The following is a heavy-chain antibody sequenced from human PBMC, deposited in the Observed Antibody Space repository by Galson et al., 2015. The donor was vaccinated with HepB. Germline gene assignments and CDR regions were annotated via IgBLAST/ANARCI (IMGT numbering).Heavy chain of an antibody. Sequence: SLRLSCAASGFTFSSYAMHWVRQAPGKGLEWVAVISYDGSNKYYADSVKGRFTISRDNSKNTLYLQMNSLRAEDTAVYYCARAPYGDVFDYWGQGTLVTVSS. CDR3: ARAPYGDVFDY. D-gene: IGHD4-17*01. CDR1: GFTFSSYA. CDR2: ISYDGSNK. V-gene: IGHV3-30-3*01. J-gene: IGHJ4*02.